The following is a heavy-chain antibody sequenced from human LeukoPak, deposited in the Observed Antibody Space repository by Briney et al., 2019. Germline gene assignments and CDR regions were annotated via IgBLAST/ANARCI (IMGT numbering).Heavy chain of an antibody. CDR3: ARDFLSGSYCDY. CDR1: GFTFSSYS. D-gene: IGHD1-26*01. Sequence: GGSLRLSCAASGFTFSSYSMNWVRQAPGKGLEWVSSISSSSSYIYYADSVEGRFTISRDNAKNSLYLQMNSLRAEDTAVYYCARDFLSGSYCDYWGQGTLVTVSS. J-gene: IGHJ4*02. CDR2: ISSSSSYI. V-gene: IGHV3-21*01.